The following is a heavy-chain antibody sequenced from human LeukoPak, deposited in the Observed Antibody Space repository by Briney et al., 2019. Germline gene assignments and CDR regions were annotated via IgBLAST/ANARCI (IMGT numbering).Heavy chain of an antibody. J-gene: IGHJ4*02. CDR2: IDPSGSYT. D-gene: IGHD6-19*01. V-gene: IGHV5-10-1*01. CDR1: GYGFTSYW. Sequence: GESLKISCKGSGYGFTSYWISWVRQMPGKGLEWMGRIDPSGSYTNYSPSFQGHVTISADKSISTAYLQWSSLKASDTAMYYCANTPKGYSSGWYTYWGQGTLVTVSS. CDR3: ANTPKGYSSGWYTY.